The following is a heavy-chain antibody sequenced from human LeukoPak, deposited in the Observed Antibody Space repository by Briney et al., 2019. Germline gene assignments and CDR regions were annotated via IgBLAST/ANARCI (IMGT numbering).Heavy chain of an antibody. CDR1: GYTFTSYY. CDR3: ARVVIGRTQLGWFDP. CDR2: INPSGGST. Sequence: ASVKVSCKASGYTFTSYYMHWVRQAPGQGLEWMGIINPSGGSTSYALKFQGRVTMTRDMSTSTVYMELSSLRSEDTAVYYCARVVIGRTQLGWFDPWGQGTLVTVSS. V-gene: IGHV1-46*01. J-gene: IGHJ5*02. D-gene: IGHD3-16*02.